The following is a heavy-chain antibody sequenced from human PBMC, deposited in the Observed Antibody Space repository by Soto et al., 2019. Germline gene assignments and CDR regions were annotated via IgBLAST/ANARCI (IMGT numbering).Heavy chain of an antibody. J-gene: IGHJ4*02. D-gene: IGHD3-22*01. CDR3: ARNYDSSGSPPAY. V-gene: IGHV3-21*02. Sequence: EVQLVESGGGLVKPGGSLRLSCAASGFTFSSYSMNWVRQAPGKGLEWVSSISSTSSYIFYADSVRGRFTISRDNAKNSLYRQMNSLTAEDTAVYYCARNYDSSGSPPAYWGQGTVVTVSS. CDR2: ISSTSSYI. CDR1: GFTFSSYS.